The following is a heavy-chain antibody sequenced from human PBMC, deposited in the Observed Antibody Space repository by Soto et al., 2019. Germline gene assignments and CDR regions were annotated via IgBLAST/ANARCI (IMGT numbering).Heavy chain of an antibody. J-gene: IGHJ4*02. Sequence: SETLSLTCAVYGGSFSGYYWSWIRQPPGKGLEWIGEINHSGSTNYNPSLKSRVTISVDTSKSQFSLKLSSVTAADTAVYYCARRSGNVDYWGQGTLVTVSS. CDR2: INHSGST. CDR1: GGSFSGYY. CDR3: ARRSGNVDY. V-gene: IGHV4-34*01.